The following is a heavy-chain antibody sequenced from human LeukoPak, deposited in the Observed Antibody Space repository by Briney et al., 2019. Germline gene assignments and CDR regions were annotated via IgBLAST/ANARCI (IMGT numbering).Heavy chain of an antibody. CDR1: GFTFSSYA. D-gene: IGHD3-3*01. CDR3: AKGVHLQHPIFGFVYYYYYGMDV. CDR2: ISGSGGST. Sequence: PGGSLRLSCAASGFTFSSYAMSWVRQAPGKGLEWVSAISGSGGSTYYADSVKGRFTVSRDNSKNTLYLQMNSLRAEDTAVYYCAKGVHLQHPIFGFVYYYYYGMDVWGQGPTVTVSS. V-gene: IGHV3-23*01. J-gene: IGHJ6*02.